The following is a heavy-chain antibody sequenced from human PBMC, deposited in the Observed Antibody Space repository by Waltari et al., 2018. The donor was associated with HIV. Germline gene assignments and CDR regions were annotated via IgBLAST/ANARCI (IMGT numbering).Heavy chain of an antibody. J-gene: IGHJ5*02. V-gene: IGHV1-69*01. CDR2: IILIFGAT. CDR3: ARGSSGSYRWFDP. CDR1: GGTFRSNA. Sequence: QEQLVQSGAEVKKPGSSVKVSCPASGGTFRSNAISWVRQAPGHGLEWMGGIILIFGATNYAQKFHGRLTINADESTGTVYMELSNLTFEDTAVYYCARGSSGSYRWFDPWGHGTLVTVSS. D-gene: IGHD1-26*01.